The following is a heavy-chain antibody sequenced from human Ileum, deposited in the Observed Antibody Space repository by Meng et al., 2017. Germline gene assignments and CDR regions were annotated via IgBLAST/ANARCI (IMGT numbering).Heavy chain of an antibody. J-gene: IGHJ4*02. V-gene: IGHV3-66*02. CDR2: IYRGGST. Sequence: GESLKISCAASGFTVSSNYMSWVRQAPGKGLEWVSVIYRGGSTYYADSVKGRFTISRDNSKNTLYLQMNSLRAEDTAVYYCARDRKRYFDYWGQGTLVTVSS. D-gene: IGHD3-22*01. CDR3: ARDRKRYFDY. CDR1: GFTVSSNY.